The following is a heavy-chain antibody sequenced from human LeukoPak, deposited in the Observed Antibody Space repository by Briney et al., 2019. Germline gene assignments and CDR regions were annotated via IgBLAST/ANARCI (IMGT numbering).Heavy chain of an antibody. D-gene: IGHD3-9*01. Sequence: GESLKISCKGAGYSFTSYWISWVRQMPGKGLERMGRIDPSDSYTNYSPSFQGHVTISADKSISAAYLQWSSLKASDTAMYYCARRNRAVYDILTGYYGYWFDPWGQGTLVTVSS. CDR3: ARRNRAVYDILTGYYGYWFDP. J-gene: IGHJ5*02. CDR2: IDPSDSYT. V-gene: IGHV5-10-1*01. CDR1: GYSFTSYW.